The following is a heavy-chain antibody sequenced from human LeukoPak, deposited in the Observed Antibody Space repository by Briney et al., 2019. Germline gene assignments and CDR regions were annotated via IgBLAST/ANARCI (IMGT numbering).Heavy chain of an antibody. Sequence: GGSLRLSCAASGFTFSNYAMSWVRQAPGKGLEWVSTISGPGSSTYSADSVKGRFTISRDNSKNTLYLQMNSLRAEDTAVYYCAKSFPAAGTFGDYWGQGTLVTVSS. D-gene: IGHD6-13*01. CDR1: GFTFSNYA. J-gene: IGHJ4*02. CDR2: ISGPGSST. V-gene: IGHV3-23*01. CDR3: AKSFPAAGTFGDY.